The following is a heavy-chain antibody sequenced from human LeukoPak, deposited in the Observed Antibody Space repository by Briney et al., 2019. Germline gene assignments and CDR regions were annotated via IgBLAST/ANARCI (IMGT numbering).Heavy chain of an antibody. V-gene: IGHV3-48*04. J-gene: IGHJ3*02. CDR2: ISSSSNTI. Sequence: PGGSLRLSCAASGFTFSSYNMNWVRQAPGKGPEWVSYISSSSNTIYYADSVKGRFTISRDNAKNSLYLQMNSLRAEDTAVYYCARGDAFDIWGQGTMVTVSS. CDR3: ARGDAFDI. CDR1: GFTFSSYN.